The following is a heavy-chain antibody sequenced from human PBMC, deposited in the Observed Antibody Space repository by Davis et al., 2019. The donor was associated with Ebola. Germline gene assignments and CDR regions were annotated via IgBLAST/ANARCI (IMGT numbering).Heavy chain of an antibody. D-gene: IGHD2-2*01. CDR2: IIPILGIA. J-gene: IGHJ6*04. V-gene: IGHV1-69*02. Sequence: AASVKVSCKASGGTFSSYTISWVRQAPGQGLEWMGRIIPILGIANYAQKFQGRVTITTDTSISTAYMELSRLRSDDTAVYYCARVPGGHIVVVPAALYGMDVWGKGTTVTVSS. CDR3: ARVPGGHIVVVPAALYGMDV. CDR1: GGTFSSYT.